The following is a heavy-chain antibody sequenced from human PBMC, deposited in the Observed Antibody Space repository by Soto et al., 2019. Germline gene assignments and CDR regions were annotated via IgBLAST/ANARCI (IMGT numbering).Heavy chain of an antibody. CDR1: GGSFSGYY. CDR2: IYHSGGT. CDR3: ARGALVWFGAHDYYGMDV. D-gene: IGHD3-10*01. J-gene: IGHJ6*02. Sequence: QVQLQQWGAGLLKPSETLSLTCGVFGGSFSGYYWTWIRQPPGKGLEWIGEIYHSGGTNYHPSPKSRVTISVDTSNNRFSLKLSSVTAADTAVYYCARGALVWFGAHDYYGMDVWGQGTTVTVSS. V-gene: IGHV4-34*01.